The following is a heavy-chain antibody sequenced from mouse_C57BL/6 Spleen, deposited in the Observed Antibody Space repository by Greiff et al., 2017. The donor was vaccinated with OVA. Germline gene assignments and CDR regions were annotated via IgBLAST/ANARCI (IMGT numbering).Heavy chain of an antibody. CDR2: ISYSGST. D-gene: IGHD4-1*01. CDR1: GYSITSGYD. V-gene: IGHV3-1*01. CDR3: ARANWDGIDY. J-gene: IGHJ2*01. Sequence: DVQLQESGPGMVKPSQSLSLTCTVTGYSITSGYDWHWIRPFPGNKLEWMGYISYSGSTNYNPSLKSRISITHDTSKNHFFLKLNSVTTEDTATYYCARANWDGIDYWGQGTTLTVSS.